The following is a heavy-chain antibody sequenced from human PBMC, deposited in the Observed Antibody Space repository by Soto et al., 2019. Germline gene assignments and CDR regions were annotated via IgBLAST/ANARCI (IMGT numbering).Heavy chain of an antibody. CDR2: ISGSGGST. V-gene: IGHV3-23*01. D-gene: IGHD3-3*01. CDR3: AKVLYYDFWSGYPNFDY. CDR1: GFTFSSYA. J-gene: IGHJ4*02. Sequence: PGGSLRLSCAASGFTFSSYAMSWVRQAPGKGLEWVSAISGSGGSTYYADSVKGRFTISRDNSKNTLYLQMNSLRAEDTAVYYCAKVLYYDFWSGYPNFDYWGQGTLVTVSS.